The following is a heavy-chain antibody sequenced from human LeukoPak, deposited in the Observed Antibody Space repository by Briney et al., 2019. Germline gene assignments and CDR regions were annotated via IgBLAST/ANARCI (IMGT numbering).Heavy chain of an antibody. J-gene: IGHJ5*02. D-gene: IGHD6-19*01. V-gene: IGHV4-59*01. CDR2: IYYTGST. CDR3: ARDSSGWYRWFDP. CDR1: GGSISNYY. Sequence: SETLSLACTVSGGSISNYYWSWIRQSPEKGLEWIGYIYYTGSTNYNPSLKSRVTMSVDTSKNQFSLKLSSVTAADTAVYYCARDSSGWYRWFDPWGQGTRVTVSS.